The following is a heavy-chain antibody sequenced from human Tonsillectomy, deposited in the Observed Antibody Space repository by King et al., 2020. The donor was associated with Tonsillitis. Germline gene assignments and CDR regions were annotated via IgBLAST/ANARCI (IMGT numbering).Heavy chain of an antibody. J-gene: IGHJ6*03. Sequence: QLVESGDEVKKPGSSVKVSCKASGGTFSSYAISWVRQAPGQGLEWMGGIIPIFGTSNYAQKFQGRVTITADESTSTAYMELSSLRSEDTAVYYCARVPTEAILDYMDVWGKGTTVTVSS. V-gene: IGHV1-69*01. D-gene: IGHD3-3*01. CDR1: GGTFSSYA. CDR2: IIPIFGTS. CDR3: ARVPTEAILDYMDV.